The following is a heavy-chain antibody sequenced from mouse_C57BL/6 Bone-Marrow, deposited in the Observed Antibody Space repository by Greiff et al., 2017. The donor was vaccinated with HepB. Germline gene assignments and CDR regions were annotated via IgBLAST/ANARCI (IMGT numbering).Heavy chain of an antibody. CDR1: GYTFTDYE. CDR2: IDPETGGT. J-gene: IGHJ3*01. V-gene: IGHV1-15*01. D-gene: IGHD2-5*01. Sequence: QVQLQQSGAELVRPGASVTLSCKASGYTFTDYEMHWVKQTPVHGLEWIGAIDPETGGTAYNQKFKGKAILTADKSSSTAYMELRSLTSEDSAVYYGTRPFYSNYPAWFAYWGQGTLVTVSA. CDR3: TRPFYSNYPAWFAY.